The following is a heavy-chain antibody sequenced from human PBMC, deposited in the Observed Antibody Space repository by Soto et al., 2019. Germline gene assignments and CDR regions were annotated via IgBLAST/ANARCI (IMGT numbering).Heavy chain of an antibody. J-gene: IGHJ4*02. Sequence: GGSLRLSCAASGFSVSNYAMYWVRQAPGKGLECVSVISGSGGRTYYADSVNGRFSMSRDNSRKMVFLQMNSLRADDTAVYYCAKGLSPSYIEIVTGPDYWGQGALVTVS. D-gene: IGHD2-15*01. V-gene: IGHV3-23*01. CDR2: ISGSGGRT. CDR1: GFSVSNYA. CDR3: AKGLSPSYIEIVTGPDY.